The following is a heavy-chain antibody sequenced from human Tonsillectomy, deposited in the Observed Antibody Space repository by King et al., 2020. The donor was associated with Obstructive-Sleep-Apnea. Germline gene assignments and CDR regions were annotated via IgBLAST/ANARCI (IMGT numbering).Heavy chain of an antibody. V-gene: IGHV4-38-2*02. J-gene: IGHJ6*02. CDR1: GYSISSDYY. CDR3: ARAGGTYPYSYYGMDV. D-gene: IGHD1-26*01. CDR2: IYHSGST. Sequence: QLQESGPGLVKPSETLSLTCTVSGYSISSDYYWGWIRQPPGKGLEWIGSIYHSGSTYHNPSLKSRVTISVDTSKNQFSLKLSSVTAADTAVYYCARAGGTYPYSYYGMDVWGQGTTVTVSS.